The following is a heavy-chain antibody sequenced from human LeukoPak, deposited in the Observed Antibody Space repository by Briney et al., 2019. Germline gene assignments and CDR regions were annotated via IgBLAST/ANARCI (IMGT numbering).Heavy chain of an antibody. V-gene: IGHV3-48*01. Sequence: GGSLRLSCAASGFTFSSYSMNWVRQAPGKGLEWVSYISSSSSTIYYADSVKGRFTISRDNAKNSLYLQMNSLRAEDTAAYYCARESGVWGSYHDAFDIWGQGTMVTVSS. D-gene: IGHD3-16*01. J-gene: IGHJ3*02. CDR3: ARESGVWGSYHDAFDI. CDR2: ISSSSSTI. CDR1: GFTFSSYS.